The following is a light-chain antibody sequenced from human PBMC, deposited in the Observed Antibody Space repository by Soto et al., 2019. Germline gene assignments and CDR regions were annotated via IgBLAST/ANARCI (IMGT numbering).Light chain of an antibody. CDR1: QSISSW. J-gene: IGKJ1*01. V-gene: IGKV1-5*01. Sequence: DIQMTQSPSTLSASVGDRVTITCRASQSISSWFAWYQQKPGKAPKLLMYDASSLDSGVPSRFSGSGSGTEFTLTISSLQPDDFATYYCQQYNAYPWTFGQGTKVEIK. CDR2: DAS. CDR3: QQYNAYPWT.